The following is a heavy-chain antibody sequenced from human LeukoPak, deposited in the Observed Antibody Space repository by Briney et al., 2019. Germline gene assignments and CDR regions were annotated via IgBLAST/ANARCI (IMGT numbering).Heavy chain of an antibody. V-gene: IGHV1-18*01. J-gene: IGHJ6*03. Sequence: ASVKVSCKASGYTFTSYGISWVRQAPGQGREWMGWISAYNGNTNYAQKLQGRVTMTTDTSTSTAYMELRSLRSDDTAVYYCARTTWGCTNGVCYYYYYYMDVWGKGTTVTVSS. CDR3: ARTTWGCTNGVCYYYYYYMDV. CDR1: GYTFTSYG. D-gene: IGHD2-8*01. CDR2: ISAYNGNT.